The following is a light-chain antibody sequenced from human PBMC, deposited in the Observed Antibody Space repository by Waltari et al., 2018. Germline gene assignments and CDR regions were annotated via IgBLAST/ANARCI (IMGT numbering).Light chain of an antibody. CDR3: QQYGSSVMYT. CDR1: QSLTRKY. Sequence: EIVLTQSPGTLSLSPGERATPSCRASQSLTRKYLAWYQQKPGQAPRPLIYGASSRAAGIPDRFSGSGSGTDFTLTISRLEPEDFAVYYCQQYGSSVMYTFGQGTKLEIK. CDR2: GAS. J-gene: IGKJ2*01. V-gene: IGKV3-20*01.